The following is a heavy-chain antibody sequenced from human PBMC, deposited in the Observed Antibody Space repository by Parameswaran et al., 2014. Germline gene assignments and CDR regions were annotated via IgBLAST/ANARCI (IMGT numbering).Heavy chain of an antibody. V-gene: IGHV4-34*01. J-gene: IGHJ6*03. Sequence: VRQMPGKGLEWIGEINHSGSTNYNPSLKSRVTIPVDTSKNQFSLKLSSVTAADTAVYYCARGFMGGSGSRLSKGPYYYYYMDVWGKGTTVTVSS. CDR3: ARGFMGGSGSRLSKGPYYYYYMDV. CDR2: INHSGST. D-gene: IGHD3-10*01.